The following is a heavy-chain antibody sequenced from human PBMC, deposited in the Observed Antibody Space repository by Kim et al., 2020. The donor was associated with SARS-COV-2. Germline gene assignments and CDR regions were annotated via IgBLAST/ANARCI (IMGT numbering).Heavy chain of an antibody. V-gene: IGHV3-11*06. CDR2: ISSSSSYT. CDR1: GFTFSDYY. J-gene: IGHJ6*02. CDR3: ARGSSGGRGITMIVVPLGYGMDV. D-gene: IGHD3-22*01. Sequence: GGSLRLSCAASGFTFSDYYMSWIRQAPGKGLEWVSYISSSSSYTNYADSVKGRFTISRDNAKNSLYLQMNSLRAEDTAVYYCARGSSGGRGITMIVVPLGYGMDVWGQGTTVTVSS.